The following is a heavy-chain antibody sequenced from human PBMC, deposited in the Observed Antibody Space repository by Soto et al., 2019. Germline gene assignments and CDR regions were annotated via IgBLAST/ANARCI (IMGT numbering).Heavy chain of an antibody. D-gene: IGHD6-19*01. J-gene: IGHJ2*01. CDR1: GFTVSSNY. CDR2: IYSGGST. CDR3: AKERRLAVAGRVNWYFDL. V-gene: IGHV3-66*01. Sequence: EVQLVESGGGLVQPGGSLRLSCAASGFTVSSNYMSWVRQAPGKGLEWVSVIYSGGSTYYADSVTGRFTISRDNSKNTLYLQMNSLRAEDTAVYYCAKERRLAVAGRVNWYFDLWGRGTLVTVSS.